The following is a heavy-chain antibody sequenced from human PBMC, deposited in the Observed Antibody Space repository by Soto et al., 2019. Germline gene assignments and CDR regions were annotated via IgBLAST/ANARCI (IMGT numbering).Heavy chain of an antibody. CDR3: AKDRVATIRSDYYYVMDV. CDR2: ISYDGSNK. CDR1: GFTFSGCG. D-gene: IGHD5-12*01. V-gene: IGHV3-30*18. Sequence: GGFLRLSCAASGFTFSGCGMHWVRQAPGKGLEWVAVISYDGSNKYYADSVKGRFTISRDNSKNTLYLQMNSLRAEDTAVYYCAKDRVATIRSDYYYVMDVWGQGTTVTV. J-gene: IGHJ6*02.